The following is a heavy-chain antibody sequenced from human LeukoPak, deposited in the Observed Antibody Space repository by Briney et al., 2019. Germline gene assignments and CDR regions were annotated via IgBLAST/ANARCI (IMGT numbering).Heavy chain of an antibody. Sequence: PGGSLRLSCAASGITFSSYAMSWVRQTPGKGLEWVSSISGSGGSTYYADSVKGRFTISRDNSKNTLYPQMNNLRAEDTALYYCAKICRDSSGGYGTYFDYWGQGTLVTVSS. D-gene: IGHD6-19*01. CDR1: GITFSSYA. V-gene: IGHV3-23*01. J-gene: IGHJ4*02. CDR2: ISGSGGST. CDR3: AKICRDSSGGYGTYFDY.